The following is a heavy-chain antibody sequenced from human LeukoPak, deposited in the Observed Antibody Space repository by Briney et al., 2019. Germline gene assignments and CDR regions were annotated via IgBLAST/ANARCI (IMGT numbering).Heavy chain of an antibody. V-gene: IGHV4-39*01. Sequence: PSETLSLTCTVSGGSISSSSYFWGWIRQPPGKGLEWIGSISYSGHTYYNPSLKSRVNISLDTSNNQFSLNLSSVTAADTAVHYCARSSPVYGDYGKDYWGQGTLVTVSS. J-gene: IGHJ4*02. CDR3: ARSSPVYGDYGKDY. CDR2: ISYSGHT. CDR1: GGSISSSSYF. D-gene: IGHD4-17*01.